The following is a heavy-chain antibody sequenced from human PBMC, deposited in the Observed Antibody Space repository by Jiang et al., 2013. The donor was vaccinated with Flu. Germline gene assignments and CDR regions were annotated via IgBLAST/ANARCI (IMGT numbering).Heavy chain of an antibody. CDR1: GYTFTSYA. D-gene: IGHD2-15*01. CDR2: INTDTGNP. V-gene: IGHV7-4-1*02. CDR3: ARVFFGHCSGGSCYRNFDY. J-gene: IGHJ4*02. Sequence: QSGSELKKPGASVKVSCKASGYTFTSYAMNWVRQAPGQGLEWMGWINTDTGNPTYAQGFTGRFVFSLDTPVSTAYLQISSLKAEDTAVYYCARVFFGHCSGGSCYRNFDYWGQGTLVTVSS.